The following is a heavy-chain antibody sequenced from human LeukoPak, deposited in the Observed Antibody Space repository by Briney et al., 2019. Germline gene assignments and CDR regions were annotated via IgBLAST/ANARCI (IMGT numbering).Heavy chain of an antibody. CDR1: GGSISSYY. CDR2: IYYSGST. D-gene: IGHD2-2*01. CDR3: ARALVVPAAMVNWFDP. J-gene: IGHJ5*02. V-gene: IGHV4-59*01. Sequence: ASETPSLTCTVSGGSISSYYWSWIRQPPGKGLEWIGYIYYSGSTNYNPSLKSRVTISVDTSKNQFSLKLSSVTAADTAVYYCARALVVPAAMVNWFDPWGQGTLVTVSS.